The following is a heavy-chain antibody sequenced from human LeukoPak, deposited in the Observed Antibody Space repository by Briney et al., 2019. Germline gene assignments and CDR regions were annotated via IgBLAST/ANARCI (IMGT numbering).Heavy chain of an antibody. D-gene: IGHD3-10*01. CDR3: ARAHPRANYYGSGSF. CDR2: ISAYNGNT. CDR1: GYTFTSYG. J-gene: IGHJ4*02. Sequence: ASVKVSCKASGYTFTSYGISWVRQAPGQGLEWMGWISAYNGNTNYAQKLQGRVTMTTDTSTSTAYMELRSLRSDDTAVYYCARAHPRANYYGSGSFWGQGTLVTVSS. V-gene: IGHV1-18*01.